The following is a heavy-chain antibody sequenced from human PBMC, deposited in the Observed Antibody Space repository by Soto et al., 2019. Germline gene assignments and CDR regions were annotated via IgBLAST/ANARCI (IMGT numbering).Heavy chain of an antibody. D-gene: IGHD3-3*01. CDR2: ISYDGSTK. CDR1: GFTFSSYA. J-gene: IGHJ4*02. Sequence: QVQLVESGGGVVQPGRSLRLSCAASGFTFSSYAIHWVRQAPGKGLQWVALISYDGSTKYYADSVKGRFTISRDNSKNTLYLQMNSLRAEDTAVYYCARVVWSAYFDYFDYWGQGTLVTVSS. CDR3: ARVVWSAYFDYFDY. V-gene: IGHV3-30-3*01.